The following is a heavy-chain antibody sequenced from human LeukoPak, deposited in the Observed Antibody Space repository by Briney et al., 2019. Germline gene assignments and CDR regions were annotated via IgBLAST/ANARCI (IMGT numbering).Heavy chain of an antibody. D-gene: IGHD3-22*01. CDR1: GYTFTGYY. V-gene: IGHV1-2*02. Sequence: GASVKVSCKASGYTFTGYYMHWVRQAPGQGLEWMGWINPNSGGTNYAQEFQARVTMTRDTSISTAYMELSRLRSDDTAVYYCARPRYYYDGSTYIDIWGQGTMVTVSS. CDR3: ARPRYYYDGSTYIDI. CDR2: INPNSGGT. J-gene: IGHJ3*02.